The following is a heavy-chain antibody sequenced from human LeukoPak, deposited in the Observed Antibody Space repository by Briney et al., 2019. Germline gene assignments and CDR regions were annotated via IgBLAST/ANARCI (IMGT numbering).Heavy chain of an antibody. CDR2: FSHTGNT. Sequence: SESLSLTWAVYGGSFIGYWSWFRQTPGKGLDWIGEFSHTGNTKYNPSLTSRVTISVDMSRTQFSLKLTSMTAADTAVYYCAKEEGYNAHWGQGTLVTVSS. CDR1: GGSFIGY. V-gene: IGHV4-34*01. J-gene: IGHJ4*02. CDR3: AKEEGYNAH. D-gene: IGHD5-24*01.